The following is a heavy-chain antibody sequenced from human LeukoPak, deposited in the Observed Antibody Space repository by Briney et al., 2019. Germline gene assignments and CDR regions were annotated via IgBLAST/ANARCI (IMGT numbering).Heavy chain of an antibody. J-gene: IGHJ4*02. V-gene: IGHV1-18*01. CDR1: GYTFTSYG. CDR3: ARSAAAAAYPPDY. Sequence: GASVKVSCKASGYTFTSYGISWVRQAPGQGLEWMGWISAYNGNTSYAQKLQGRLTMTTDTSTSTAYMELRSLRSDDTAVYYCARSAAAAAYPPDYWRQGTLVSVSS. D-gene: IGHD6-13*01. CDR2: ISAYNGNT.